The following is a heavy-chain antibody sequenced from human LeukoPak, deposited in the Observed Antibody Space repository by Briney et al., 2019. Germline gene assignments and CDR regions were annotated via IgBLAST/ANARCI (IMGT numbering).Heavy chain of an antibody. CDR3: ARGGNYYDSSGYSARADY. CDR2: INPNSGGT. CDR1: GYTFTGYY. J-gene: IGHJ4*02. D-gene: IGHD3-22*01. Sequence: ASVKVSCKPSGYTFTGYYMHWVREAPGQELEWIGWINPNSGGTNYAQKFQGRVTMTRNTSISTAYMELSSLRSEDTAVYYCARGGNYYDSSGYSARADYWGQGTLVTVSS. V-gene: IGHV1-2*02.